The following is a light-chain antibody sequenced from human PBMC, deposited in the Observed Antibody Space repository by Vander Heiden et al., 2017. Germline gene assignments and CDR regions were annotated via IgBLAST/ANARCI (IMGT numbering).Light chain of an antibody. CDR3: SSFRSGSTLVV. V-gene: IGLV2-14*03. Sequence: QSALTQPASVSGSPGQSITISCTGTNSDVGGYNSVAWYQQQPGKAPKLMIYDVTNRPLGISNRFSGSKSGNTASLTISGLQAEDEADYYCSSFRSGSTLVVFGGGTMLTVL. CDR1: NSDVGGYNS. J-gene: IGLJ2*01. CDR2: DVT.